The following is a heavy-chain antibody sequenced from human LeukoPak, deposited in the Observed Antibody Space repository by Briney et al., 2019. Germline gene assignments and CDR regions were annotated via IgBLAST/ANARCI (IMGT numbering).Heavy chain of an antibody. J-gene: IGHJ5*02. CDR2: INLDGSEK. CDR3: ARDPPRRYDL. V-gene: IGHV3-7*01. Sequence: GGSLRLSCAASGFIFDDYGMTWVRQAPGKGLEWVASINLDGSEKFYVDSVKGRFTISRDNPKNSLYLQMNSLRPEDTAVYYCARDPPRRYDLWGQGTLVTVSS. CDR1: GFIFDDYG.